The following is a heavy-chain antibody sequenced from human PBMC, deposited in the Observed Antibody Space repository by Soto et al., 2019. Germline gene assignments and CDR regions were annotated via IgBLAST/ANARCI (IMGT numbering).Heavy chain of an antibody. Sequence: EVQLVQSGAEVKKPGESLKISCQTSGYTFTNYWIGWVRQMPGKGLEWLGIINPADSDIRYNPSFEGKVTITVDKSISTAFLQWSSLQAADTATDYCARRGESSDWYIVDIPFESWGQGTLVTVSS. J-gene: IGHJ4*02. CDR2: INPADSDI. D-gene: IGHD6-19*01. CDR3: ARRGESSDWYIVDIPFES. V-gene: IGHV5-51*01. CDR1: GYTFTNYW.